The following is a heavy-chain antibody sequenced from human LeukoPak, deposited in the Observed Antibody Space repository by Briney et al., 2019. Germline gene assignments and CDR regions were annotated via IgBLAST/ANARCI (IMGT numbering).Heavy chain of an antibody. CDR1: GYTFTSYY. Sequence: ASVKVSCKASGYTFTSYYMHWVRQAPGQGLEWMGIINPSGGSTSYAQKFQGRVTMTRDTSISTAYMELSRLRSDDTAVYYCAREEWLLGPFDYWGQGTLVTVSS. J-gene: IGHJ4*02. CDR3: AREEWLLGPFDY. D-gene: IGHD3-3*01. V-gene: IGHV1-46*01. CDR2: INPSGGST.